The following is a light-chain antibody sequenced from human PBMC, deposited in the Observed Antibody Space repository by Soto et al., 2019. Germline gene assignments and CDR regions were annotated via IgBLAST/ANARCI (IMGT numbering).Light chain of an antibody. CDR1: QSLLHXXXXNY. CDR3: MQALQAPLT. CDR2: LGS. J-gene: IGKJ4*01. Sequence: DVVMTQSPLSLPVTPGEPASISCRSSQSLLHXXXXNYLDWFLQRPGQSPQVLIYLGSNRAXGVPXRFXXXXXXXXXXLKISRVEAEDVGVYYCMQALQAPLTFGGGTQVEIK. V-gene: IGKV2-28*01.